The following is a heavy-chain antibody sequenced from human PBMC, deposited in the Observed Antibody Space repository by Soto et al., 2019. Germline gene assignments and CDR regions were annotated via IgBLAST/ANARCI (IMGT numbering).Heavy chain of an antibody. V-gene: IGHV3-33*01. CDR3: ARDAPNYYVSSGYGGSFDY. CDR2: IWYDGSNK. CDR1: GFTFSSYG. D-gene: IGHD3-22*01. J-gene: IGHJ4*02. Sequence: GGSLRLSCAASGFTFSSYGMHWVRQAPSKGLEWVAVIWYDGSNKYYADSVKGRFTISRDNSKNTLYLQMNSLRAEDTAVYYSARDAPNYYVSSGYGGSFDYWGQGTLVTISS.